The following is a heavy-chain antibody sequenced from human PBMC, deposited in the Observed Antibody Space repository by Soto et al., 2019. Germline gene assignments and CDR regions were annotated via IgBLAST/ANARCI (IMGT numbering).Heavy chain of an antibody. Sequence: ASVKVSCKASVYTFTSYGVVWVRQAPGQGLEWLGGVSGYNGEGIYAQKFQGRVSMSTDTSMTTAYMELRSLRSDDTAVYYCATGMHRSSWYLANWGQGTLVNVSS. CDR2: VSGYNGEG. CDR1: VYTFTSYG. CDR3: ATGMHRSSWYLAN. J-gene: IGHJ4*02. D-gene: IGHD6-13*01. V-gene: IGHV1-18*04.